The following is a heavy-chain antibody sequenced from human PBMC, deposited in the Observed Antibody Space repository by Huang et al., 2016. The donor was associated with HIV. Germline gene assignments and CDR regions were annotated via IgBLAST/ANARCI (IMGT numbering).Heavy chain of an antibody. CDR3: ARGRRTAVVREFVY. J-gene: IGHJ4*02. D-gene: IGHD2-21*01. CDR1: GFTFSDYN. CDR2: IPSSSSTI. Sequence: EVQLVESGGNLVQPGGSLSLSCAACGFTFSDYNMNWVRQTPGKGLEWVSHIPSSSSTIYYADSVEGRFTISRDSSRNTLYLHISGLRAEDTAVYYCARGRRTAVVREFVYWGQGALVTVSS. V-gene: IGHV3-48*01.